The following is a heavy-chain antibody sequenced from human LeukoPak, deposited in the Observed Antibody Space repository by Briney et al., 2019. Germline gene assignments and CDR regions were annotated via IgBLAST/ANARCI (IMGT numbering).Heavy chain of an antibody. D-gene: IGHD3-10*01. CDR3: ARNPAAWFGELSSWFDP. V-gene: IGHV3-30-3*01. J-gene: IGHJ5*02. CDR1: GFTFSGFA. CDR2: ISYDGSSK. Sequence: VGSLRLSCAGSGFTFSGFAMHWVRQAPGKGLEWVAVISYDGSSKNYADSVKGRFTISRDNSENTLYLQMSSLKTDDSAVYYCARNPAAWFGELSSWFDPWGQGTLVTVSS.